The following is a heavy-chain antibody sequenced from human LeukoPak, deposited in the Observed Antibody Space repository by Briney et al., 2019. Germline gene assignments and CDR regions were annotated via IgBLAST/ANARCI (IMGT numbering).Heavy chain of an antibody. J-gene: IGHJ4*02. CDR3: ARHARSDYANAKFDY. CDR2: ISNSVYA. Sequence: SETLSLTCTVSGDSISTYSWSWIGQPLGKGLEWIGYISNSVYANYNPSLTSRLTMSVDTSKNQFSLKLTTVAAADTAVYYCARHARSDYANAKFDYWGQGALVTVSS. V-gene: IGHV4-59*08. CDR1: GDSISTYS. D-gene: IGHD6-25*01.